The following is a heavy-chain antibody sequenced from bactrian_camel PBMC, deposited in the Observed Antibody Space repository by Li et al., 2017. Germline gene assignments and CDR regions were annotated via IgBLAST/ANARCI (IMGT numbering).Heavy chain of an antibody. D-gene: IGHD1*01. Sequence: HVQLVESGGGLVQPGGSLRLSCAASAFTFSSLFMNWVRQAPGKEREGVAAIDTAGAPTYTYAVAGRFSISKDNAMNILYLQMNSLKPDDTAMYYCAADTSFCWTRRVYEYQYFGQGTQVTVS. J-gene: IGHJ4*01. V-gene: IGHV3S26*01. CDR3: AADTSFCWTRRVYEYQY. CDR2: IDTAGAP. CDR1: AFTFSSLF.